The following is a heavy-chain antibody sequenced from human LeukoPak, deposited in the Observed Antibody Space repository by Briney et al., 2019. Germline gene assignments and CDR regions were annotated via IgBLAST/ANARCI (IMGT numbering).Heavy chain of an antibody. CDR1: GYTFTGYY. CDR3: ARSSPTVTDY. Sequence: WASVKVSCKASGYTFTGYYMHWVRQAPGQGLEWMGIINPSGGSTSYAQKFQGRVTMTRDMSTSTVYMELSSLRSDDTAVYYCARSSPTVTDYWGQGTLVTVSS. CDR2: INPSGGST. J-gene: IGHJ4*02. D-gene: IGHD4-17*01. V-gene: IGHV1-46*01.